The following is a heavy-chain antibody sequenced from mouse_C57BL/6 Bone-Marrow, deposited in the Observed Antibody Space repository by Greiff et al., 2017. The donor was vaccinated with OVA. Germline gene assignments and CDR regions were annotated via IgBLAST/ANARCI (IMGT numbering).Heavy chain of an antibody. J-gene: IGHJ3*01. CDR3: ARLQLEDYYGSSPWFAY. D-gene: IGHD1-1*01. CDR2: IDPSDSYT. V-gene: IGHV1-69*01. CDR1: GYTFTSYW. Sequence: QVQLQQPGAELVMPGASVKLSCKASGYTFTSYWMHWVKQRPGQGLEWIGEIDPSDSYTNYNQKFKGKSTLTVDKSSSTAYMQLSSLTSEDSAVYYCARLQLEDYYGSSPWFAYWGQGTLVTVSA.